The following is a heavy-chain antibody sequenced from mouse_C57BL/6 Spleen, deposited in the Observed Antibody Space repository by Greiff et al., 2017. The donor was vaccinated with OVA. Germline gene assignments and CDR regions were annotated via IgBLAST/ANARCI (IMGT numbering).Heavy chain of an antibody. J-gene: IGHJ2*01. Sequence: VKLQESGAELVKPGASVKISCKASGYAFSSYWMNWVKQRPGKGLEWIGQIYPGDGDTNYNGKFKGKATLTADKSSSTAYMQLSSLTSEDSAVYFCARSGVGYFDYWGQGTTLTVSS. D-gene: IGHD1-1*01. CDR2: IYPGDGDT. CDR3: ARSGVGYFDY. V-gene: IGHV1-80*01. CDR1: GYAFSSYW.